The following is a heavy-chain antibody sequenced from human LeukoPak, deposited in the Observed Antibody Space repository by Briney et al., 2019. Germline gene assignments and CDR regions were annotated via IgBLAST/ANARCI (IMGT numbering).Heavy chain of an antibody. D-gene: IGHD2-2*01. V-gene: IGHV1-2*02. J-gene: IGHJ4*02. Sequence: APVKVSCKASGYTFTGYYMHWVRQAPGQGLEWMGWINPNSGGTNYAQKFQGRVTMTRDTSISTAYMELSRLRSDDTAVYYCARDRRGYCSSTSCHQGAFDIWGQGTLVTVSS. CDR3: ARDRRGYCSSTSCHQGAFDI. CDR1: GYTFTGYY. CDR2: INPNSGGT.